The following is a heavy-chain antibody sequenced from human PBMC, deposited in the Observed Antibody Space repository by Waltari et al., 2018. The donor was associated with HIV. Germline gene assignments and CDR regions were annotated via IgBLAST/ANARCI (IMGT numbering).Heavy chain of an antibody. Sequence: QVQLRQSGPGLVKPSQTLSLTCAISGDSVSSNSAAWNWIRQSPSRGLEWLGRTNYRVKWYNDYSVSVKSRITINPDTSKNQFSLQLNSVTPEDTAVYYCARDIYGGNGNAPYYYYGMDVWGQGTTVTVSS. CDR2: TNYRVKWYN. D-gene: IGHD4-17*01. V-gene: IGHV6-1*01. CDR3: ARDIYGGNGNAPYYYYGMDV. CDR1: GDSVSSNSAA. J-gene: IGHJ6*02.